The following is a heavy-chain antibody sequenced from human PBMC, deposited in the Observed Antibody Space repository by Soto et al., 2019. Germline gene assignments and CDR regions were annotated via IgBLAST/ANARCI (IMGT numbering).Heavy chain of an antibody. V-gene: IGHV1-69*06. J-gene: IGHJ4*02. D-gene: IGHD3-3*01. CDR3: NRGSEYDFWSGYL. Sequence: QERLVQSGAEVRKPGSSVRVSCKVTGATSTGYAINWVRQALGQGLEWMGGIVPMFGTSKYAQKFQGRVTITADTSTNIAYMELRSLRSEDTAVYYCNRGSEYDFWSGYLWGQGTLVSVSS. CDR1: GATSTGYA. CDR2: IVPMFGTS.